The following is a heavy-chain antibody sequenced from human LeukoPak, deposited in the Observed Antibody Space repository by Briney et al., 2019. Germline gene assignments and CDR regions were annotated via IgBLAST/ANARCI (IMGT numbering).Heavy chain of an antibody. D-gene: IGHD6-6*01. Sequence: GGSLRLSCAASGFTFSSYGMSWVRQAPGKGLEWVSAISGASDYTYYADSVKGRFTISRDNSKNTLYLQMNSLRAEDTAVYYCAKGAWQLASPFDYWGQGTLVTVSS. V-gene: IGHV3-23*01. J-gene: IGHJ4*02. CDR1: GFTFSSYG. CDR3: AKGAWQLASPFDY. CDR2: ISGASDYT.